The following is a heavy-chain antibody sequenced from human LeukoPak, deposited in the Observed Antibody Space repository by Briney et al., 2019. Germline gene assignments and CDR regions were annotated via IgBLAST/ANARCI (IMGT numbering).Heavy chain of an antibody. CDR1: GGSISSYY. CDR2: IYYSGST. D-gene: IGHD4-17*01. V-gene: IGHV4-59*08. J-gene: IGHJ6*02. Sequence: SETLSLTCTVSGGSISSYYWSWIRQPPGKGLEWIGYIYYSGSTNYNPSLKSRVTISVDTSKNQFSLKLSSVTAADTAVYYCARLRYYYYGMDVWGQGTTVTVSS. CDR3: ARLRYYYYGMDV.